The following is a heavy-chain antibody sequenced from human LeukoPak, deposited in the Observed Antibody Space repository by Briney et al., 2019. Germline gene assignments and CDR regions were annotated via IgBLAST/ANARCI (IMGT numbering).Heavy chain of an antibody. CDR2: INPNSGGT. CDR3: ARAIIAAAGSFLDY. D-gene: IGHD6-13*01. Sequence: GASVKVSCKASGYTFTGYYMHWVRQAPGQGLEWMGWINPNSGGTNYAQKFQGRVTMTRDMSTSTVYMELSSLRSEDTAVYYCARAIIAAAGSFLDYWGQGTLVTVSS. J-gene: IGHJ4*02. V-gene: IGHV1-2*02. CDR1: GYTFTGYY.